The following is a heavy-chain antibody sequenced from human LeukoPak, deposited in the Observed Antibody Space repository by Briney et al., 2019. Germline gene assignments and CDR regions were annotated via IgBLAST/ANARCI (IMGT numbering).Heavy chain of an antibody. V-gene: IGHV4-59*01. CDR2: IHYSGST. Sequence: SETLSLTCTVSGGSISNYYWSWIQQPPGKGLEWIGYIHYSGSTNYNPSLKSRVTISVAPSKNQFSLKLSSVTAADPAVYYCPSPASGDSAFDYWGQGTLVTVSS. J-gene: IGHJ4*02. CDR1: GGSISNYY. D-gene: IGHD4-17*01. CDR3: PSPASGDSAFDY.